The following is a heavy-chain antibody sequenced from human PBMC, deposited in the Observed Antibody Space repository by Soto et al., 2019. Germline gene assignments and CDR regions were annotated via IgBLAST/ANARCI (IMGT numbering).Heavy chain of an antibody. D-gene: IGHD2-2*01. V-gene: IGHV1-69*01. CDR2: IIPIPGTA. CDR1: GGTFGSYA. Sequence: QVQLVQSGAEVKKPGSSVKVSCKASGGTFGSYAISWVRQAPGQGLEWMGGIIPIPGTANYAQKFQGRVTIAADESTSTAYMELSSLRSDDTAVYYCATSQGSSTSLEIYYYYYYGMDVWGQGTTVTVSS. J-gene: IGHJ6*02. CDR3: ATSQGSSTSLEIYYYYYYGMDV.